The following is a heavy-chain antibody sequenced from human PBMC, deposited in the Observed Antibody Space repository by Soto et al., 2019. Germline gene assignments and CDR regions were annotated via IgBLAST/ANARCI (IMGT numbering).Heavy chain of an antibody. J-gene: IGHJ6*02. CDR1: GYSFTSYW. V-gene: IGHV5-10-1*01. Sequence: PGESLKISCKGSGYSFTSYWISWVRQMPGKGLEWMGRIDPSDSYTNYSPSFQGHVTISADKSISTAYLQWSSLKASETAKYYYANIPRGYCSSTSCRELGNYYGMDVWGQGTTVTVSS. D-gene: IGHD2-2*01. CDR2: IDPSDSYT. CDR3: ANIPRGYCSSTSCRELGNYYGMDV.